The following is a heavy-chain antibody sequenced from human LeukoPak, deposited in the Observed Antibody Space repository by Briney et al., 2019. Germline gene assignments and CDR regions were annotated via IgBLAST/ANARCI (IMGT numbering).Heavy chain of an antibody. D-gene: IGHD3-10*01. CDR1: GGSISSGGYS. CDR3: ARGLIDYYGSGSYFDY. Sequence: SETLSLTCAVSGGSISSGGYSWSWIRQPPGKGLEWIGYIYHSGSTYYNPSLKNRVTISVDRSKNQFSLKLSSVTAADTAVYYCARGLIDYYGSGSYFDYWGQGTLVTVSS. V-gene: IGHV4-30-2*01. J-gene: IGHJ4*02. CDR2: IYHSGST.